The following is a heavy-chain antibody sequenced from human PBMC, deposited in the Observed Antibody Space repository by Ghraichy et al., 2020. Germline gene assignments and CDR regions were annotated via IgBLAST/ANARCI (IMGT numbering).Heavy chain of an antibody. J-gene: IGHJ6*02. V-gene: IGHV7-4-1*02. CDR2: INTNTGNP. Sequence: ASVKVSCKASGYTFTSYAMNWVRQAPGQGLEWMGWINTNTGNPTYAQGFTGRFVFSLDTSVSTAYLQISSLKAEDTAVYYCARPRGLYSNGWSDYYYYGMDVWGQGTTVTVSS. CDR1: GYTFTSYA. CDR3: ARPRGLYSNGWSDYYYYGMDV. D-gene: IGHD6-19*01.